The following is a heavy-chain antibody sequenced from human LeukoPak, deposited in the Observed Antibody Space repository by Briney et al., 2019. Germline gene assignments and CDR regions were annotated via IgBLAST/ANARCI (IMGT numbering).Heavy chain of an antibody. Sequence: KPGGSLRLSCAASGFTFSDYYMSWIRQAPGKGLEWVSYISISSSYTKYADSVKGRFTISRDNAKKSLYLQMNSLRADDSAVYYCARDRAPSGFYLGDFYYWGQGTTVTVSS. CDR1: GFTFSDYY. CDR2: ISISSSYT. D-gene: IGHD3-22*01. J-gene: IGHJ4*03. V-gene: IGHV3-11*05. CDR3: ARDRAPSGFYLGDFYY.